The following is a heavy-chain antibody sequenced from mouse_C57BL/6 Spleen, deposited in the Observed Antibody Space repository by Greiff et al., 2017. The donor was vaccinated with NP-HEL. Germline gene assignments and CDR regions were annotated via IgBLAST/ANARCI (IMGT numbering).Heavy chain of an antibody. Sequence: EVMLVESGGGLVKPGGSLKLSCAASGFTFSSYAISDGGSYTYYPDNVKGRFTISRDNAKNNLYLQMSHLKSEDTAMYYCARVNYGSSYYYAMDYWGQGTTLTVSS. D-gene: IGHD1-1*01. V-gene: IGHV5-4*03. CDR2: SDGGSYT. CDR1: GFTFSSYA. J-gene: IGHJ2*01. CDR3: ARVNYGSSYYYAMDY.